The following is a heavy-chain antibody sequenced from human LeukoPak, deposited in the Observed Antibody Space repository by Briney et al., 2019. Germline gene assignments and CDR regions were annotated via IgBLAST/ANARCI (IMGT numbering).Heavy chain of an antibody. Sequence: SVKVSCKASGGTFISYAISWVRQAPGQGLEWMGGIIPIFGTANYAQKFQGRVTITADESTSTAYMELSSLRSEDTAVYYCAAVPITMIANNWFDPWGQGTLVTVSS. D-gene: IGHD3-22*01. CDR1: GGTFISYA. V-gene: IGHV1-69*13. J-gene: IGHJ5*02. CDR2: IIPIFGTA. CDR3: AAVPITMIANNWFDP.